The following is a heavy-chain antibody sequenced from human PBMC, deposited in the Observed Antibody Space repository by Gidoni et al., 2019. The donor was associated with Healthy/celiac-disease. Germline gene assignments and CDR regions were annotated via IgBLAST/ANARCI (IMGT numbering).Heavy chain of an antibody. J-gene: IGHJ6*02. CDR2: IYTSGST. V-gene: IGHV4-61*02. Sequence: VQLQESRPGLVMPSPTLSLTCTVAGASISSGTYYWSWIRQPAGKGLEWIGLIYTSGSTNYNPSLKSRLIISIDTSKNQFSLKLSSVTAADTAVDYCARDTLAVAGFDYYYYYGMDVWGQGTTVTVSS. D-gene: IGHD6-19*01. CDR1: GASISSGTYY. CDR3: ARDTLAVAGFDYYYYYGMDV.